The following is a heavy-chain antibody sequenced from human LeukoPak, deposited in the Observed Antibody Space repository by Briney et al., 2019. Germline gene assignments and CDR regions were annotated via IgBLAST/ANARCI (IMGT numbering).Heavy chain of an antibody. V-gene: IGHV3-20*04. Sequence: PGRSLRLSCAASGFPFDNYAMHWVRQAPGKGLEWVSSINWNGGNTGYADSVKGRFTISRDNAKNSLYLQMNSLRAEDTAVYYCAELGITMIGGVWGKGTTVTISS. CDR3: AELGITMIGGV. CDR1: GFPFDNYA. J-gene: IGHJ6*04. D-gene: IGHD3-10*02. CDR2: INWNGGNT.